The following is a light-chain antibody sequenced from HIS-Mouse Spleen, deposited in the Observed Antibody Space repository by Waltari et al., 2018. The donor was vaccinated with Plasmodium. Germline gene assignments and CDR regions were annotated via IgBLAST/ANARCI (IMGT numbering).Light chain of an antibody. V-gene: IGKV3-15*01. CDR1: QSVSSN. CDR3: QQYNNWSFT. CDR2: GAS. Sequence: EIVMTQSPATLSVSPGERPTLSCRASQSVSSNLAWYQQKPGQAPRHLIYGASTRATGIPARFSGSGSGTEFTLTISSLQSEDFAVYYCQQYNNWSFTFGPGTKVDIK. J-gene: IGKJ3*01.